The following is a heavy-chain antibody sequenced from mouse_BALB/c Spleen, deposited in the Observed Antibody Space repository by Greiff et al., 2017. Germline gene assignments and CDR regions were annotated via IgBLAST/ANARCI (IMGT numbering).Heavy chain of an antibody. CDR2: ISSGGST. D-gene: IGHD2-1*01. Sequence: EVKLMESGGGLVKPGGSLKLSCAASGFTFSSYAMSWVRQTPEKRLEWVASISSGGSTYYPDSVKGRFTISRDNARNILYLQMSSLRSEDTAMYYCARGRNVNYAWFAYWGQGTLVTVSA. CDR1: GFTFSSYA. V-gene: IGHV5-6-5*01. CDR3: ARGRNVNYAWFAY. J-gene: IGHJ3*01.